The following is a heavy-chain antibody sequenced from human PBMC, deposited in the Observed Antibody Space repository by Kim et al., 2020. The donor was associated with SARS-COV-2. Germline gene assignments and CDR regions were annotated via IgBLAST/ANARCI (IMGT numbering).Heavy chain of an antibody. CDR1: GYTFSSYA. V-gene: IGHV7-4-1*02. D-gene: IGHD2-21*01. CDR3: ARSNSIDF. J-gene: IGHJ4*02. CDR2: INTITGNP. Sequence: ASVKVSCKASGYTFSSYAMNWMRQAPGQGLEWMGWINTITGNPTYAQGFTGRFVFSLDTSVSTAYPQISSLKAEDTAIYYCARSNSIDFWGQGTLVSVSS.